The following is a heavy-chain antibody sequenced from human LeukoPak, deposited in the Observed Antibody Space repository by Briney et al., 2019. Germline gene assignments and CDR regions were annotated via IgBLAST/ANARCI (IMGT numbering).Heavy chain of an antibody. J-gene: IGHJ6*04. V-gene: IGHV5-51*01. CDR2: IYPGDSDT. Sequence: GASLMFLCMASGYSSTSYWIGCSRQMPGKGLEWMGIIYPGDSDTRYSPSVQVQVTISADKSISTAYLQWSSLKASDTAMYYCARASRLSTSKYYYYGMDVWAKGPTVTASS. CDR3: ARASRLSTSKYYYYGMDV. D-gene: IGHD2-2*01. CDR1: GYSSTSYW.